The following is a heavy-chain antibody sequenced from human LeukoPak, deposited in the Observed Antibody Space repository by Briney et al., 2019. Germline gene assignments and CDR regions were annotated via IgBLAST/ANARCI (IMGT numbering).Heavy chain of an antibody. V-gene: IGHV3-33*01. CDR2: IWYDGSNK. J-gene: IGHJ4*02. D-gene: IGHD3-9*01. CDR1: GFTFSSYG. CDR3: ARNLADGAGYDKGIDY. Sequence: GGSLRLSCAASGFTFSSYGMPWVRQAPGKGLEWVAVIWYDGSNKYYADSVKGRFTISRDNSKNTLYLQMNSLRAEDTAVCYCARNLADGAGYDKGIDYWGQGTLVTVSS.